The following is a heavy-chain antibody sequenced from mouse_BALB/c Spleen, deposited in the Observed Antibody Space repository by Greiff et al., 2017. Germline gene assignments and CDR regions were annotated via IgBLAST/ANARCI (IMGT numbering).Heavy chain of an antibody. V-gene: IGHV5-6-5*01. D-gene: IGHD2-14*01. J-gene: IGHJ3*01. Sequence: EVHLVESGGGLVKPGGSLKLSCAASGFTFSSYAMSWVRQTPEKRLEWVAPISSGGSTYYPDSVKGRFTISRDNARNILYLQMSSLRSEDTAMYYCAREDYRYAWFAYWGQGTLVTVSA. CDR3: AREDYRYAWFAY. CDR1: GFTFSSYA. CDR2: ISSGGST.